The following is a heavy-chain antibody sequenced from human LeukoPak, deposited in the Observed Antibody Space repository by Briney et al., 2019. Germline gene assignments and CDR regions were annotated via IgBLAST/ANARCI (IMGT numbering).Heavy chain of an antibody. V-gene: IGHV3-30*04. CDR1: GFTFNNYA. Sequence: GGSLRLSWAVAGFTFNNYAFHWVRQAPGEGLEWVAIISYDASNEYYADSVKGRFTISRDNSKNILYLQMNSLRAEDTGVYYCARDGTPLGSGYTYYRGTDVWGQGTTVTVSS. CDR2: ISYDASNE. J-gene: IGHJ6*02. CDR3: ARDGTPLGSGYTYYRGTDV. D-gene: IGHD5-12*01.